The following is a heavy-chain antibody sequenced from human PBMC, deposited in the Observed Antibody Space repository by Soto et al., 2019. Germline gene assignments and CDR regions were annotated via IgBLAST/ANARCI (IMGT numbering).Heavy chain of an antibody. Sequence: GGSLRLSCAASGLAVSNNHISWVRQAPGKGLEWVSVVYSGGSGTRYADSVKGRFTVSRDSSQNTVYLHMSSLRVGDTALYYCTRDVAGGARFVSFDCWGQGTLVTVSS. CDR3: TRDVAGGARFVSFDC. D-gene: IGHD3-10*01. J-gene: IGHJ4*02. CDR1: GLAVSNNH. CDR2: VYSGGSGT. V-gene: IGHV3-53*01.